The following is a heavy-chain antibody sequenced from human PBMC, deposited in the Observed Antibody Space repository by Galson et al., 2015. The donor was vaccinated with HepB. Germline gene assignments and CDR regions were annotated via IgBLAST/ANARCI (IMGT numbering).Heavy chain of an antibody. CDR1: GFTFSDYY. CDR3: ARVADVDYGDHSHFDH. Sequence: SLRLSCAASGFTFSDYYMSWIRQAPGKGLEWLSYISHSTLYTNYADSVKGRITISRDNARNSLYLQLHSLRAEDTAVYYCARVADVDYGDHSHFDHWGQGTLVTVSS. D-gene: IGHD4-17*01. CDR2: ISHSTLYT. V-gene: IGHV3-11*06. J-gene: IGHJ4*02.